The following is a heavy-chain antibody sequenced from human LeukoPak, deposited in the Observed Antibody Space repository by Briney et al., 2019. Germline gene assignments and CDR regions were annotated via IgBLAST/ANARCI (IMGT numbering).Heavy chain of an antibody. CDR2: IIPILGIA. CDR3: ARDPHYTSNLDY. J-gene: IGHJ4*02. Sequence: SVKVSCKASGGTFSSYTISWVRQATGQGLEWMGRIIPILGIANYAQKFQGRVTITADKSTSTAYMELSRLRSDDTAVYYCARDPHYTSNLDYWGQGTLVTVSS. V-gene: IGHV1-69*04. D-gene: IGHD3-3*01. CDR1: GGTFSSYT.